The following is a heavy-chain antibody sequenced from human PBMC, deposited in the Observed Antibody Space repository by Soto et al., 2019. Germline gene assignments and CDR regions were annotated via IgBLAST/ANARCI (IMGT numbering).Heavy chain of an antibody. CDR3: AKGPSSGWYYFDF. V-gene: IGHV3-23*01. CDR1: GFTFSIYA. J-gene: IGHJ4*02. Sequence: GGSLRLSCAASGFTFSIYAMSWVRQAPGKGLEWVSVISGATTGTYYGDSVKGRFTISSDNSKNKLYLQMKSLRVEDTSVYDCAKGPSSGWYYFDFWGQGTLVTVSS. D-gene: IGHD6-19*01. CDR2: ISGATTGT.